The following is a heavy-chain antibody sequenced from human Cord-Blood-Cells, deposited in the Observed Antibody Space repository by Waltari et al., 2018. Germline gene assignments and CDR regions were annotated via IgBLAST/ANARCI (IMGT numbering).Heavy chain of an antibody. V-gene: IGHV4-39*01. Sequence: QLQLQESGPGRVKPSETLCLTCTVSGGSISSSSYYWGWIRQPPGKGLEWMGRIYYSWTTSDNPPLKSRVAISVDTSKNQFPLKLTPVTASDTAVYYCARLTYASSGYFIHYWRQGTLVTVSS. J-gene: IGHJ4*02. CDR3: ARLTYASSGYFIHY. D-gene: IGHD3-22*01. CDR2: IYYSWTT. CDR1: GGSISSSSYY.